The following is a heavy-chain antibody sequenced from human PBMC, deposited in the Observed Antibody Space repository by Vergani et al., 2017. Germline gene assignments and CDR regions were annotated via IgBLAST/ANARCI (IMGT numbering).Heavy chain of an antibody. D-gene: IGHD6-19*01. J-gene: IGHJ2*01. CDR2: IYHSGST. CDR1: GYSISRGYY. V-gene: IGHV4-38-2*02. CDR3: AGGGYSSGWPYWYFDL. Sequence: QVQLQESGPGLVKPSETLSLTCTVSGYSISRGYYCGWIRQPPGKGLGWIGSIYHSGSTYYNPSLKSRVTISVDTSKNQFSLKLSSVTAADTAVYYCAGGGYSSGWPYWYFDLWGRGTLVTVSS.